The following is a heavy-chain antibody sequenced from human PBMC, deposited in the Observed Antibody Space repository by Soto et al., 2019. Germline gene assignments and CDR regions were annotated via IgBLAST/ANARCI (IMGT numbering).Heavy chain of an antibody. V-gene: IGHV4-31*03. CDR1: GGSISSGGYY. CDR2: IHYSGST. J-gene: IGHJ4*02. Sequence: QVQLQESGPGLVKPSQTLSLTCTVSGGSISSGGYYWSWIRQHPGKGLEWIGYIHYSGSTYYNPSLKMRVTISVDTSKNQFSVKLSSVTAADTAVYYCARNPDDYGDGYYFDYWGQGTLVTVSS. D-gene: IGHD4-17*01. CDR3: ARNPDDYGDGYYFDY.